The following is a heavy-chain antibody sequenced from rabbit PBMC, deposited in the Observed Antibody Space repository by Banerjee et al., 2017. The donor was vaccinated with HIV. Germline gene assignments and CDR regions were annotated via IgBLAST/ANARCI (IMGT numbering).Heavy chain of an antibody. V-gene: IGHV1S45*01. CDR1: GFSLISGHD. CDR3: ARGTGYVVYGDVCYFDS. J-gene: IGHJ4*01. D-gene: IGHD2-1*01. CDR2: IYAGSSGST. Sequence: QEQLEESGGDLVKPEGSLTLTCTASGFSLISGHDMCWVRQAPGKGLEWVACIYAGSSGSTWYASWAKGRFTISKTSSTTVTLQMTSLTAADTATYFCARGTGYVVYGDVCYFDSWGPGTLVTVS.